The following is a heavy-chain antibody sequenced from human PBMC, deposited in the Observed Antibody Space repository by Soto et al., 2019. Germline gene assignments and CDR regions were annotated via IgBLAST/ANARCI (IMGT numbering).Heavy chain of an antibody. CDR2: ISGSGGST. CDR1: GLTFSSYA. Sequence: PGGCLRLSCAASGLTFSSYAMSWVRQAPGKGLEWVSAISGSGGSTYYADSVKGRFTISRDNSKNTLYLQMNSLRAEDTAVYYCAKDRHRSASPHPFDYRAQRTPVTVSS. V-gene: IGHV3-23*01. CDR3: AKDRHRSASPHPFDY. D-gene: IGHD6-6*01. J-gene: IGHJ4*02.